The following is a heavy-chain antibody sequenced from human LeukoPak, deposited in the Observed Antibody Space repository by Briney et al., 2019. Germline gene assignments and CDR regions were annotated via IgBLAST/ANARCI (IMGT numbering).Heavy chain of an antibody. CDR3: ARDSVVPAAIPFDY. CDR2: ISSSSSYI. CDR1: GFTFSSYS. Sequence: GGSLRLSCAASGFTFSSYSMNWVRQAPGKGLEWVSSISSSSSYIYYADSVKGRFTISRDNAKNSLYLQMNSLRAEDTAVYYCARDSVVPAAIPFDYWGQGTLVTVSS. J-gene: IGHJ4*02. D-gene: IGHD2-2*02. V-gene: IGHV3-21*01.